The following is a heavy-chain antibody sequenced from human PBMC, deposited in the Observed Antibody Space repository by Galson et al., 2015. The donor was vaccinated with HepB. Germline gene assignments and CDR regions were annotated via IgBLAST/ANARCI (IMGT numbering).Heavy chain of an antibody. CDR3: ARDVGITMVRGVDY. CDR1: GFTFSSYS. V-gene: IGHV3-21*01. J-gene: IGHJ4*02. Sequence: SLRLSCAASGFTFSSYSMNWVRQAPGKGLEWVPSISSSSSYIYYADSVKGRFTISRDNAKNSLYLQMNSLRAEDTAVYYCARDVGITMVRGVDYWGQGTLVTVSS. D-gene: IGHD3-10*01. CDR2: ISSSSSYI.